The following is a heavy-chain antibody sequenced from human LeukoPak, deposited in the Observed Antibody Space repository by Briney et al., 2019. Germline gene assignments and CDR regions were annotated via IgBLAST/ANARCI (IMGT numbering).Heavy chain of an antibody. V-gene: IGHV3-23*01. J-gene: IGHJ3*02. CDR2: ISCSGSST. CDR3: AKGRGDCSSTSCYRAAFDI. Sequence: GGSLRLSCAASGFTFSNYGMSWVRQAPGKGLEWGSLISCSGSSTYYADPVKGRFTSPRDNYKNTLYLQMNSLKVEDTAVYYCAKGRGDCSSTSCYRAAFDIWGQGTMVTVSS. D-gene: IGHD2-2*02. CDR1: GFTFSNYG.